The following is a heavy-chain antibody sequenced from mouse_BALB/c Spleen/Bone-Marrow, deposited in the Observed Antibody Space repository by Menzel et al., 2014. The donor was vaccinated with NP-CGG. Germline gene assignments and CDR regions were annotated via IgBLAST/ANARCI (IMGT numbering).Heavy chain of an antibody. CDR2: IHPSDSET. D-gene: IGHD2-1*01. V-gene: IGHV1-74*01. J-gene: IGHJ3*01. CDR1: GYSFTNYW. Sequence: QVQLQQSGAELERPGASVKLSCKASGYSFTNYWMNWVKQRPGQGLEWIGMIHPSDSETRLNQKFKDKATLTVDKSSSTAYIQLTSPTSEDPAVYYCARFGNYEGFAYWGQGTLVTVSA. CDR3: ARFGNYEGFAY.